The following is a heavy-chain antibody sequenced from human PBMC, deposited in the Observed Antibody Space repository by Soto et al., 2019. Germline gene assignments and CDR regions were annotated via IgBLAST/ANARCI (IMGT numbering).Heavy chain of an antibody. J-gene: IGHJ4*02. V-gene: IGHV4-31*03. D-gene: IGHD2-2*01. Sequence: QVQLQESGPGLVKPSQTLTLTCSVSGGSINSGGYYWTWIRQHPGKGLEWIGNIYYSGSTSYKPSLKSRVTISIDTSKTHFSLKLSAVTAADTAVYCCARSSISKEIDYWGQGTLVTVSS. CDR2: IYYSGST. CDR3: ARSSISKEIDY. CDR1: GGSINSGGYY.